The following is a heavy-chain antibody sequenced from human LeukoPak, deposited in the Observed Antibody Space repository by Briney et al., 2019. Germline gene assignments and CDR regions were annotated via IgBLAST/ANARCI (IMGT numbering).Heavy chain of an antibody. D-gene: IGHD2-15*01. CDR2: ISGSGGST. Sequence: GGSLRLSCAASGFTFSSYAMSWVRQAPGKGLEWVSAISGSGGSTYYADSVKGRFTISRDNSKNTLYLQMNSLRAEDTAVYYCAKGVVVAATTAMVAFDYWGQGTLVTVSS. CDR1: GFTFSSYA. V-gene: IGHV3-23*01. J-gene: IGHJ4*02. CDR3: AKGVVVAATTAMVAFDY.